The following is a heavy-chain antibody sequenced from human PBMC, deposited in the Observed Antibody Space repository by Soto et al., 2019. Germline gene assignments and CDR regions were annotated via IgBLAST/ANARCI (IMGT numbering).Heavy chain of an antibody. V-gene: IGHV1-18*04. CDR2: ISPYSGRT. J-gene: IGHJ3*02. CDR1: GYTFTDYG. Sequence: VASVKVSCKASGYTFTDYGLTWVRQAPGQGLEMMGWISPYSGRTKYAQKLQGRVTLTTDTSTSTTYMELRSLRPDDTAIYYCARRVWESSDAFDIWGQGTMVTVSS. D-gene: IGHD3-16*01. CDR3: ARRVWESSDAFDI.